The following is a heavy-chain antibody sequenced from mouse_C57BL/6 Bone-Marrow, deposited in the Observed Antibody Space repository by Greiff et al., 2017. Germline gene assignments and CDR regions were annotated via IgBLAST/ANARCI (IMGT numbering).Heavy chain of an antibody. V-gene: IGHV5-6*01. CDR2: ISSGGSYT. Sequence: EVKLQESGGDLVKPGGSLKLSCAASGFTFSSYGMSWVRQTPDKRLEWVATISSGGSYTYYPDSVKGRFTISRDNAKNTLYLQMSSLKSEDTAMYYCARHRQLRLYFDDWGQGTTLTVSS. D-gene: IGHD3-2*02. CDR3: ARHRQLRLYFDD. CDR1: GFTFSSYG. J-gene: IGHJ2*01.